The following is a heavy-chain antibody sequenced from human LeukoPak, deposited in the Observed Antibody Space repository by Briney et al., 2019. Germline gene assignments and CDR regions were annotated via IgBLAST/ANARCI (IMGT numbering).Heavy chain of an antibody. Sequence: PGGSLRLSCAASGFTLSSYAMTWVRQAPGRGLEWVSSVGGGGGGTYYADSEKGRFTISRDNSKDTLYLQMNGLRAEDTAVYYCARPRGGSGYYYDYWGQGTLVTVSS. CDR3: ARPRGGSGYYYDY. CDR2: VGGGGGGT. V-gene: IGHV3-23*01. CDR1: GFTLSSYA. D-gene: IGHD3-22*01. J-gene: IGHJ4*02.